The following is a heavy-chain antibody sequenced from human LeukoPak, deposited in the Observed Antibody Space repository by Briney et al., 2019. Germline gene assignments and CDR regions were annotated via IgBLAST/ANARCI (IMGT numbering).Heavy chain of an antibody. Sequence: GGSLRLSCGASGFTFSSYAMSWVRQAPGKGLEWVSGISGSGGSTYYADSVKGRFTISRDNSKNTLDLQMNSLRAEDTAEYYCAKDRNYDSSGYYYDYWGQGTLVTVST. CDR2: ISGSGGST. D-gene: IGHD3-22*01. CDR1: GFTFSSYA. J-gene: IGHJ4*02. CDR3: AKDRNYDSSGYYYDY. V-gene: IGHV3-23*01.